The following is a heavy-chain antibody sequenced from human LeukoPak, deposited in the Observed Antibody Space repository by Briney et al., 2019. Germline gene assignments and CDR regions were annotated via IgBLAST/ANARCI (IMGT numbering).Heavy chain of an antibody. J-gene: IGHJ4*02. Sequence: SETLSLTCTVSGGSISSSSYYWGWIRQPPGKGLEWIGSMYYSGSTYYNPSLKSRVTISVDTSKNQFSLKLSSVTAADTAVYYCARQTGSGLFILPGGQGTLVTVSS. CDR3: ARQTGSGLFILP. V-gene: IGHV4-39*07. CDR2: MYYSGST. CDR1: GGSISSSSYY. D-gene: IGHD3/OR15-3a*01.